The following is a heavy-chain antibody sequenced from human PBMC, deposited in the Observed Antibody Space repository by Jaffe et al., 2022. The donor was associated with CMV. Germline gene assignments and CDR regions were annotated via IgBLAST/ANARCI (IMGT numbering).Heavy chain of an antibody. Sequence: EVQLVESGGGLVQPGRSLRLSCTASGFTFGDYAMSWVRQAPGKGLEWVGFIRSKAYGGTTEYAASVKGRFTISRDDSKSIAYLQMNSLKTEDTAVYYCTSTVVTHDAFDIWGQGTMVTVSS. CDR3: TSTVVTHDAFDI. CDR2: IRSKAYGGTT. CDR1: GFTFGDYA. D-gene: IGHD2-21*02. J-gene: IGHJ3*02. V-gene: IGHV3-49*04.